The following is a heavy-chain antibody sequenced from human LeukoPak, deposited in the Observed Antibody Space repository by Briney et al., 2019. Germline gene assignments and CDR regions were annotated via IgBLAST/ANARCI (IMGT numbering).Heavy chain of an antibody. J-gene: IGHJ4*02. CDR1: GFTFSSYG. V-gene: IGHV3-30*18. CDR3: AKDFGSGWYYFDY. D-gene: IGHD6-19*01. Sequence: GGSLRLSCAASGFTFSSYGMHWVRQAPGKGLEWVAAISWDGNNKYYADSVKGRFTISRDNSKHTLYLQMNSMRAEDTAVYYCAKDFGSGWYYFDYWGQGTLVPVSS. CDR2: ISWDGNNK.